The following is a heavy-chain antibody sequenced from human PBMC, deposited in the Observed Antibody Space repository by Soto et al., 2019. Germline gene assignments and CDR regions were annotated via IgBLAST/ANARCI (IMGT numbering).Heavy chain of an antibody. V-gene: IGHV1-46*03. CDR2: INPSGGST. D-gene: IGHD3-10*01. J-gene: IGHJ3*02. CDR1: GYTFTTYG. Sequence: ASVKVSCKASGYTFTTYGITWVRQAPGQGLEWMGIINPSGGSTSYAQKFQGRVTMTRDTSTSTVYMELSSLRSEDTAVYYCARDISVRRAHDAFDIWGQGTMVTVSS. CDR3: ARDISVRRAHDAFDI.